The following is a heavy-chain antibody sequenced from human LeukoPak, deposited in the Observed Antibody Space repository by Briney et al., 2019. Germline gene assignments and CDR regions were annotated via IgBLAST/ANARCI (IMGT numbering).Heavy chain of an antibody. J-gene: IGHJ4*02. Sequence: GGSLRLSCAASGFTFSTYAMSWVRQIPGKGLEWVSAVSGSDDGTYYADSVKGRFTISRDNSRNTLYLQMNTLRAEDTAVYFCAKSPVSSCRGSFCYPFDYWGQGNLVTVSS. D-gene: IGHD2-15*01. CDR1: GFTFSTYA. V-gene: IGHV3-23*01. CDR2: VSGSDDGT. CDR3: AKSPVSSCRGSFCYPFDY.